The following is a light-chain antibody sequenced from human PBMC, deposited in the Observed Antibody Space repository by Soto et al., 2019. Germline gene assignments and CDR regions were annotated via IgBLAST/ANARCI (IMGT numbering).Light chain of an antibody. Sequence: EIVLKKSPGTLSLSPGDRAILSFGASERVSSTFLAWYQHKPGQAPRLLIYGASSRASGIPDRFSGSGSGTDFTLTISRLEPEDFAVYYCQQYGSSLVAFGLGTKVDIK. CDR2: GAS. V-gene: IGKV3-20*01. CDR3: QQYGSSLVA. CDR1: ERVSSTF. J-gene: IGKJ1*01.